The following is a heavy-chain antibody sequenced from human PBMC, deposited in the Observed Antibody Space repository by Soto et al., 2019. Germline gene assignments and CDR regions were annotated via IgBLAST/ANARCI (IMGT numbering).Heavy chain of an antibody. D-gene: IGHD2-2*01. CDR3: ARTEYQLHYYYYYYYMDV. J-gene: IGHJ6*03. CDR2: ISAYNGNT. V-gene: IGHV1-18*01. CDR1: GYTFTSYG. Sequence: ASVKVSCKASGYTFTSYGISWVRQAPGQGLEWMGWISAYNGNTNYAQKLQGRVTMTTDTSTSTAYMELRSLRSDDTAVYYCARTEYQLHYYYYYYYMDVWGKGTTVTVSS.